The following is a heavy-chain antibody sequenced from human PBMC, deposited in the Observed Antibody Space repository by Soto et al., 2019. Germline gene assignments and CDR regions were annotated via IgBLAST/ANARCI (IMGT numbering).Heavy chain of an antibody. V-gene: IGHV3-9*01. Sequence: GGSLRLSCAASGFTFDDYAMHWVRQAPGKGLEWVSGISWNSGSIGYADSVKGRFTISRDNAKNSLYLQMNSLRAEDTALYYCAKALYTVTTSFYGMDVWGQGTTVTVSS. CDR2: ISWNSGSI. CDR3: AKALYTVTTSFYGMDV. D-gene: IGHD4-17*01. CDR1: GFTFDDYA. J-gene: IGHJ6*02.